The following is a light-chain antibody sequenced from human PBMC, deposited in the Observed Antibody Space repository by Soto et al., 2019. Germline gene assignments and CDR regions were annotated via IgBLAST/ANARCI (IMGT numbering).Light chain of an antibody. CDR3: MQPLQTPWT. J-gene: IGKJ1*01. V-gene: IGKV2-28*01. CDR2: LGS. Sequence: DIVMTQSPLSLPVTPGESASISCRSSQSLLHSTGYNFLHWYLQKPGQSPQLLISLGSDRSSGVPDRFSGSGSGTDFTLNISRVEAEDVGVYYCMQPLQTPWTFGQGTKVDIK. CDR1: QSLLHSTGYNF.